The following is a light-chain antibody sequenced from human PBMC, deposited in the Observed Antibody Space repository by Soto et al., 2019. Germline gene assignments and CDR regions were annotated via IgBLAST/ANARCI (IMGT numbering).Light chain of an antibody. V-gene: IGKV3-11*01. CDR2: DAS. Sequence: EIVLTQSPATLSLSPGERATLSCRASQSVSSYLAWYQQKPGQAPRLLIYDASNRATGIPARFSGSGSGTDFTLTISSLEPEDFAVYYCQQRSNWPCGFGQGTKVDIK. CDR1: QSVSSY. CDR3: QQRSNWPCG. J-gene: IGKJ1*01.